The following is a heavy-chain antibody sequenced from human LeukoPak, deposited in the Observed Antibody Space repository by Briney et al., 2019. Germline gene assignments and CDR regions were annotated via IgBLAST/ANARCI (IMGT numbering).Heavy chain of an antibody. CDR2: ISYDGSNK. CDR1: GFTFSSYA. D-gene: IGHD3-10*01. J-gene: IGHJ4*02. Sequence: GRSLRLSCAASGFTFSSYAMHWVRQAPGKGLEWVAVISYDGSNKYYADSVKGRFTISRDNSKNTLYLQMNSLRAEDTAVYYCARDVYGSGSYPGPADYWGQGTLVTVSS. V-gene: IGHV3-30-3*01. CDR3: ARDVYGSGSYPGPADY.